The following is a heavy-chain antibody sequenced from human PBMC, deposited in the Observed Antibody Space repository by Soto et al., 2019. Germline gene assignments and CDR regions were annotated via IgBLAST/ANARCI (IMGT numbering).Heavy chain of an antibody. J-gene: IGHJ4*02. D-gene: IGHD4-17*01. Sequence: SETLSLTCAVYGGSFSGYYWSWIRQPPGKGLEWMGEINHSGSTNYNPSPKRRVTISVDTSKNQFSLKLSSVTAADTAVYYCARSIVATSVTTVTTRPIYYFEFWGQGSLVTVSS. CDR1: GGSFSGYY. V-gene: IGHV4-34*01. CDR2: INHSGST. CDR3: ARSIVATSVTTVTTRPIYYFEF.